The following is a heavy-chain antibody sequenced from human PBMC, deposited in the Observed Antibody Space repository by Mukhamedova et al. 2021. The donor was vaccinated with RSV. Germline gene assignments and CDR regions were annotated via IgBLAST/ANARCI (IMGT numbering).Heavy chain of an antibody. D-gene: IGHD1-26*01. J-gene: IGHJ3*02. Sequence: WSWILQPPGKGLEWIGYIYYSGSTNYNPSLKSRVTISVDTSKNQFSLKLSSVTAADTAVYYCARVGSWRNAFDIWGQGTMVTVSS. CDR2: IYYSGST. CDR3: ARVGSWRNAFDI. V-gene: IGHV4-59*01.